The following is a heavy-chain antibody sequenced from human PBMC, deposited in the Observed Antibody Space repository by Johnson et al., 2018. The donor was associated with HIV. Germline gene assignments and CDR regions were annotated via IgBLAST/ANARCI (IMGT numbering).Heavy chain of an antibody. CDR1: GFTFSSYA. CDR2: IRFDETIK. Sequence: QVQLVESGGGVVQPGRSLRLSCAASGFTFSSYAMHWVRQAPGKGLEWVAFIRFDETIKYYGDSVKGRFTISRDNSKNTLYLQMNSLRVEDTAVYYCAKAVGGYAFDIWGQGTMVTVSS. D-gene: IGHD1-26*01. CDR3: AKAVGGYAFDI. V-gene: IGHV3-30*02. J-gene: IGHJ3*02.